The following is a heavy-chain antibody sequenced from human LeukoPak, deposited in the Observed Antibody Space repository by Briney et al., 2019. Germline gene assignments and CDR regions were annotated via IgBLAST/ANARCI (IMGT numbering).Heavy chain of an antibody. V-gene: IGHV3-33*01. CDR2: IWYDGSRK. CDR3: ARDQFRWGQYYFDY. D-gene: IGHD3-16*01. Sequence: PGGSPRLSCAASGFSLTTYGTHWLRQAPGKGLEWVAVIWYDGSRKFYGDSVKGRFTVSRDTSENTMYLQMNTLRAEDTAVYYCARDQFRWGQYYFDYWGQGTLVTVSS. CDR1: GFSLTTYG. J-gene: IGHJ4*02.